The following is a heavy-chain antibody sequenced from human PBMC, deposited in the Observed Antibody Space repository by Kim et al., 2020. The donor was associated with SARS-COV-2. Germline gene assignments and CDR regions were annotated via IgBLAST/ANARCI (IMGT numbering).Heavy chain of an antibody. J-gene: IGHJ5*02. D-gene: IGHD3-16*01. CDR2: T. V-gene: IGHV4-30-2*04. CDR3: VREGDTNWFDP. Sequence: TPYHPSLKSRVKMSVDTSRNQFTLQLTSVTAADTAGYYCVREGDTNWFDPWGPGILVTVSS.